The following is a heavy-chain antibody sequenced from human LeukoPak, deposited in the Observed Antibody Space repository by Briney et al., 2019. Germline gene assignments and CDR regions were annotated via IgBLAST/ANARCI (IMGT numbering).Heavy chain of an antibody. CDR3: ASPNQYCSSTSCFFDY. V-gene: IGHV1-69*05. J-gene: IGHJ4*02. Sequence: SVKVSCKASGGTFSSYAISWVRQAPGQGFEWMGGIIPIFGTANYAQKFQGRVTITTDESTSTACMELSSLRSEDTAVYYCASPNQYCSSTSCFFDYWGQGTLVTVSS. CDR1: GGTFSSYA. D-gene: IGHD2-2*01. CDR2: IIPIFGTA.